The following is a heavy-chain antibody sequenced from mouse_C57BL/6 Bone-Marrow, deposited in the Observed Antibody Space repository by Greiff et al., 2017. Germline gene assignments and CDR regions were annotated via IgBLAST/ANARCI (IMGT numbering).Heavy chain of an antibody. Sequence: EVKLVESGGDLVKPGGSLKLSCAASGFTFSSYGMSWVRQTPDKRLEWVATISSGGSYTYYPDSVKGRFTISRDNAKNTLYLQMSSLKSEDTAMYYCARHRGGYYLYYFVYWGQGTTLTVSS. J-gene: IGHJ2*01. CDR3: ARHRGGYYLYYFVY. CDR1: GFTFSSYG. D-gene: IGHD2-3*01. CDR2: ISSGGSYT. V-gene: IGHV5-6*02.